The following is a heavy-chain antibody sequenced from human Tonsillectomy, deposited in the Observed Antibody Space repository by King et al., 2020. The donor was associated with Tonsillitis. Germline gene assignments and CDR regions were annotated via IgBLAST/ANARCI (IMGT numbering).Heavy chain of an antibody. V-gene: IGHV4-31*03. CDR1: GGSISSGGYY. J-gene: IGHJ4*02. CDR3: ASYHCSGTTCYWGY. Sequence: QLQESGPGLVKPSQTLSLTCSVSGGSISSGGYYLSWIRQHPGKGLGWIGYIYYSGGTYYNPSLKSRVTMSVDTSKNQFSLSLTSVTAADTAVYFCASYHCSGTTCYWGYWGQGTLVTVSS. CDR2: IYYSGGT. D-gene: IGHD2-2*01.